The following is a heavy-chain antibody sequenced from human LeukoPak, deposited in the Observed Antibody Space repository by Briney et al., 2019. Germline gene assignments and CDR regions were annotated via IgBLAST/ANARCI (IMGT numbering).Heavy chain of an antibody. D-gene: IGHD1-26*01. CDR1: GFTFRSYA. J-gene: IGHJ4*02. CDR3: ATKWGYFDN. Sequence: PGGSLRLSCAASGFTFRSYAMHWVRQAPGKGLKWVAVISYDGSNKYYADSVKGRFTMSRDNSKNTLYLQMNSLRGEDTAVYYCATKWGYFDNWGQGALVTVSS. CDR2: ISYDGSNK. V-gene: IGHV3-30*04.